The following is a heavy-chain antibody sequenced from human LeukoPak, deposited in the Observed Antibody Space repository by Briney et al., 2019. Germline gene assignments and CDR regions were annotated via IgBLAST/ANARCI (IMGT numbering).Heavy chain of an antibody. CDR2: ISSSSSYI. J-gene: IGHJ4*02. V-gene: IGHV3-21*04. CDR1: GFNFSTYT. Sequence: GGSLRLSCAASGFNFSTYTMNWVRQAPGKGLEWVSSISSSSSYIYYADSVKGRFTISRDNSRNTLYLQMNSLRAEDTAVYYCAKGTLLWFGELSYWGQGTLVTVSS. D-gene: IGHD3-10*01. CDR3: AKGTLLWFGELSY.